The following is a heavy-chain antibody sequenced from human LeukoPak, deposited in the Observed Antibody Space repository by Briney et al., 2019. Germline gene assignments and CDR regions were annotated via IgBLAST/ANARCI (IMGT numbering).Heavy chain of an antibody. CDR2: NKSKTDGGTT. CDR1: GFTFSNAW. CDR3: TTEYIEQSVDY. V-gene: IGHV3-15*01. D-gene: IGHD6-19*01. J-gene: IGHJ4*02. Sequence: PGGSLRLSCAASGFTFSNAWMSWVRQAPGKGLEWVGRNKSKTDGGTTDYAAPVKGRFTISRDDSKNTLYLQMNSLKTEDTAVYYCTTEYIEQSVDYWGQETLVTVSS.